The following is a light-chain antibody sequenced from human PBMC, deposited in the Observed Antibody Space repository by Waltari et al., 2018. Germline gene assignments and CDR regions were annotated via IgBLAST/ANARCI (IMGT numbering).Light chain of an antibody. V-gene: IGLV7-46*01. CDR3: LLSYTGFWAV. Sequence: QAVVTQEPSLTVSPGGTVTLTCGSSTGTVTSGHYPYWFQQKPGQAPRTLIYDTTDKHSWTPARFSCSLLGGKAALTLSGAQPEDEAEYYCLLSYTGFWAVFGGGTQLTVL. CDR2: DTT. CDR1: TGTVTSGHY. J-gene: IGLJ7*01.